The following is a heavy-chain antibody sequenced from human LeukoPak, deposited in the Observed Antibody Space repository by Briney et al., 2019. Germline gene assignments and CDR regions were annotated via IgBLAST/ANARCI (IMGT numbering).Heavy chain of an antibody. V-gene: IGHV3-15*01. Sequence: GGSLRLSCGASGFTFSNAWMSRVRQAPGKGVEWVGRIKSKTDGGTTDYAAPEKRRFTISRDDSNKTLHLQMNSLKMEDTGGDYCTTDAPYYGSGSYLSVFQHWGQGTLVTVSS. J-gene: IGHJ1*01. D-gene: IGHD3-10*01. CDR3: TTDAPYYGSGSYLSVFQH. CDR2: IKSKTDGGTT. CDR1: GFTFSNAW.